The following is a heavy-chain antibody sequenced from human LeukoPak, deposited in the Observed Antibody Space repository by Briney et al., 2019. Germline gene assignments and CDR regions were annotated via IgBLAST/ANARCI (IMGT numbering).Heavy chain of an antibody. CDR2: IYHSGST. Sequence: PSETLSLTCTVSGYSISSGYYWGWIRQPPGKGLEWIGSIYHSGSTYYNPSLKSRVTISVDTSKNQFSLKLSSVTAADTAVYYCARDSSGNDIWGQGTTVTVSS. CDR3: ARDSSGNDI. CDR1: GYSISSGYY. D-gene: IGHD3-22*01. V-gene: IGHV4-38-2*02. J-gene: IGHJ3*02.